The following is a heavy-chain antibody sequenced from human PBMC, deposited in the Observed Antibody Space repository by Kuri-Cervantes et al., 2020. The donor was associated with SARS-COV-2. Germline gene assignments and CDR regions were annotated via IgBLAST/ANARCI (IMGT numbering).Heavy chain of an antibody. CDR3: ARDGSGWYRPGVLDP. Sequence: GESLKISCAASGFTFSSYWMHWVRQAPGKGLVWVSRINSDGSSTSYADSVKGRFTISRDNAKNSLYLQMNSLRDEDTAVYYCARDGSGWYRPGVLDPWGQGTLVTVSS. CDR2: INSDGSST. D-gene: IGHD6-19*01. V-gene: IGHV3-74*01. CDR1: GFTFSSYW. J-gene: IGHJ5*02.